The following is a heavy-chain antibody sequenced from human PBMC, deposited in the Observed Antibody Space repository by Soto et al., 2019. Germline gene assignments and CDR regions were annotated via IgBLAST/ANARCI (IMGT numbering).Heavy chain of an antibody. J-gene: IGHJ6*02. CDR1: GFTLRTYS. CDR3: ARDGDRGYDMDV. CDR2: ITNTGETI. V-gene: IGHV3-48*02. Sequence: PGGSLRLSCAASGFTLRTYSLNWVRQAPGRGLEWISYITNTGETIYYADSVRGRFTISRDNAKNALFLQMNSLRDEDTAVYYCARDGDRGYDMDVWGQGTTVTVSS.